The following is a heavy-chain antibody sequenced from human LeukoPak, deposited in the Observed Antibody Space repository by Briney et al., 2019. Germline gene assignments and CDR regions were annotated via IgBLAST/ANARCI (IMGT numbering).Heavy chain of an antibody. CDR3: ARAGYDILTGYYFDY. J-gene: IGHJ4*02. CDR1: GYTFTGYY. V-gene: IGHV1-2*02. Sequence: ASVKVSCKASGYTFTGYYMHWVRQAPGQGLEWMGWINPNSGGTNYAQKFQGRVTMTRDTSISTAYMELSRLRSDDTAVYYCARAGYDILTGYYFDYWGQGTLVTVSS. CDR2: INPNSGGT. D-gene: IGHD3-9*01.